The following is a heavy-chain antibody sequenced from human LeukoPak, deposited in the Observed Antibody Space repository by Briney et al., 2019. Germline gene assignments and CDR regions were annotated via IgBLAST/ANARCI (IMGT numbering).Heavy chain of an antibody. D-gene: IGHD2-2*01. Sequence: ASVKVSCKASGGTFSSYAISWVRQAPGQGLEWMGGIIPIFGTANYAQKFQGRVTITADESTSTAYMELSSLRSEDTAVYYCARSDIVVVPAAMTFDPWGQGTLVTVSS. CDR1: GGTFSSYA. J-gene: IGHJ5*02. V-gene: IGHV1-69*13. CDR3: ARSDIVVVPAAMTFDP. CDR2: IIPIFGTA.